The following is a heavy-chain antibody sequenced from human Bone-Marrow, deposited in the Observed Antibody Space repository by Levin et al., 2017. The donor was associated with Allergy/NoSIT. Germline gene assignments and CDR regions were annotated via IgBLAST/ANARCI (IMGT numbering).Heavy chain of an antibody. CDR2: IYHSGST. D-gene: IGHD5-24*01. J-gene: IGHJ4*02. CDR3: AREDGYVIDY. V-gene: IGHV4-31*03. Sequence: MASETLSLTCTVSGGSLSRGGYHWTWIRQHPGQGLEWIGYIYHSGSTYYNPSLKSRVAISVDTSKNQFSLKLSAVTAADTAVYYCAREDGYVIDYWGQGTLVTVSS. CDR1: GGSLSRGGYH.